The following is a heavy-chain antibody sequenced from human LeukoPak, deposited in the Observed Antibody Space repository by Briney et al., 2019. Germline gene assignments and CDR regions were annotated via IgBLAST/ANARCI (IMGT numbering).Heavy chain of an antibody. V-gene: IGHV3-9*01. CDR2: ISWNSGSI. CDR1: GFTFDDYD. J-gene: IGHJ6*02. Sequence: GGSLRLSCAASGFTFDDYDMHWVRQAPGKGLEWVSGISWNSGSIGYGDSVKGRFTISRDNAKNTLYLQMNSLRAEDTAVYYCARDAVDTANAVWGQGTTVTVSS. D-gene: IGHD5-18*01. CDR3: ARDAVDTANAV.